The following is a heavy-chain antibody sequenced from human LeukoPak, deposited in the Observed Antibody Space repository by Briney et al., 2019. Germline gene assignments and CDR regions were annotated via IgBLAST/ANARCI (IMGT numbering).Heavy chain of an antibody. Sequence: GGSLRLSCAASGFTFSSHGMHWVRQAPGKGLEWVAFIRYDGSDKYYADSVKGRVTISRDNSKNTVYLQMNSLRPEDTTVYYCVRASYGSGSYYNDYWGQGTLVTVSS. CDR3: VRASYGSGSYYNDY. D-gene: IGHD3-10*01. CDR2: IRYDGSDK. V-gene: IGHV3-30*02. CDR1: GFTFSSHG. J-gene: IGHJ4*02.